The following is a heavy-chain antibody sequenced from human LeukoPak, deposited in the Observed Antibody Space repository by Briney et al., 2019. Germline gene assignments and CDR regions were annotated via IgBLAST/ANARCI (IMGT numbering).Heavy chain of an antibody. V-gene: IGHV3-66*01. CDR1: GLTLSTNY. Sequence: GGSLRLSCAASGLTLSTNYMTWVRQAPGKGLEWVSVIYSGGTTYYADSVKGRFSISRDNSKNTLYLQMNSLRAEDTAVYYCARYDYGRSGFDYWGQGTLVTVSS. CDR3: ARYDYGRSGFDY. CDR2: IYSGGTT. J-gene: IGHJ4*02. D-gene: IGHD5-12*01.